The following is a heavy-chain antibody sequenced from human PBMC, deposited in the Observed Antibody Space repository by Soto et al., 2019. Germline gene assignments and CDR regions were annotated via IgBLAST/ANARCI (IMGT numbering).Heavy chain of an antibody. V-gene: IGHV4-59*08. J-gene: IGHJ5*02. CDR2: IYYSGST. CDR3: ARLSDSSSWYWDRGDWFDP. CDR1: GGSISSYY. D-gene: IGHD6-13*01. Sequence: SETLSLTCTVSGGSISSYYWSWIRQPPGKGLEWIGYIYYSGSTNYNPSLKSRVTISVDTSKNQFSLKLSSVTAADAAVYYCARLSDSSSWYWDRGDWFDPWGQGTLVTVSS.